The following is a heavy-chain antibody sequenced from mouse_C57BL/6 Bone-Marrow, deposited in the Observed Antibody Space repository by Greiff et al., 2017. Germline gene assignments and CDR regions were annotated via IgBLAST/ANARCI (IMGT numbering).Heavy chain of an antibody. J-gene: IGHJ3*01. CDR2: IDPSDSYT. D-gene: IGHD3-3*01. CDR1: GYTFTSYW. V-gene: IGHV1-50*01. CDR3: ARGQLGGFAY. Sequence: QFQLQQPGAELVKPGASVKLSCKASGYTFTSYWMQWVKQRPGQGLEWIGEIDPSDSYTNYNQKFKGKATLTVDTSSSTAYMQLSSLTSEDSAVYYCARGQLGGFAYWGQGTLVTVSA.